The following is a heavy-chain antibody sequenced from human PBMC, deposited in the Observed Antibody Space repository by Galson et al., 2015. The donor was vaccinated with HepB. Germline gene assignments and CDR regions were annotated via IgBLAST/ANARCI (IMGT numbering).Heavy chain of an antibody. CDR3: ARQRASRGTSPEPNWFDP. Sequence: SETLSLTCTVSGGSISSSSYYWGWIRQPPGKGLEWIGSIYYSGNTYYNPSLKSRVTISVDTSKNQFSLKLSSVTAADTSVYYCARQRASRGTSPEPNWFDPWGQGTLVTVSS. D-gene: IGHD1-14*01. CDR1: GGSISSSSYY. CDR2: IYYSGNT. J-gene: IGHJ5*02. V-gene: IGHV4-39*01.